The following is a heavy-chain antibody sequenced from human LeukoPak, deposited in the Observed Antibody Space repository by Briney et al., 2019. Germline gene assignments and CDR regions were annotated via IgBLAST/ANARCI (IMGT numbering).Heavy chain of an antibody. V-gene: IGHV5-51*01. CDR1: GYSFTSYW. CDR2: IYPGDSDT. Sequence: GESLKISCKGSGYSFTSYWIGWVRQMPGKGLEWMRIIYPGDSDTKYSPSFQGQLTISADKSTSPAYLQWSSLKASDNAMYYCARRRDYFDSSGPNRPFDYWGQGTLVTVSS. D-gene: IGHD3-22*01. J-gene: IGHJ4*02. CDR3: ARRRDYFDSSGPNRPFDY.